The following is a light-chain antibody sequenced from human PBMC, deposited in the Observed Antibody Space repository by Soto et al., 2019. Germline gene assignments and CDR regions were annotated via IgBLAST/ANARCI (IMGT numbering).Light chain of an antibody. CDR1: QSVSSY. CDR2: DAS. Sequence: EIVMTQSPATLSVSPGESATLSCRGSQSVSSYLAWYQQKPGQAPRLLIYDASNRATGIPARFSGSGSGTDFTLTISSLEPEDFAVYYCQQRSNWPPITFGQGTRLEIK. J-gene: IGKJ5*01. CDR3: QQRSNWPPIT. V-gene: IGKV3-11*01.